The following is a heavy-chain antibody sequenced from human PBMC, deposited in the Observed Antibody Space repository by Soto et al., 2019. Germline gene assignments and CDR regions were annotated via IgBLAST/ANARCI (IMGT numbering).Heavy chain of an antibody. V-gene: IGHV3-23*01. CDR2: ISGSGGST. J-gene: IGHJ4*02. D-gene: IGHD2-15*01. CDR1: GFTFSSYA. CDR3: AKSVSPVVVAATIDY. Sequence: LRLSCAASGFTFSSYAMSWVRQAPGKGLEWVSAISGSGGSTYYADSVKGRFTISRDNSKNTLYLQMNSLRAEDTAVYYCAKSVSPVVVAATIDYWGQGTLVTVSS.